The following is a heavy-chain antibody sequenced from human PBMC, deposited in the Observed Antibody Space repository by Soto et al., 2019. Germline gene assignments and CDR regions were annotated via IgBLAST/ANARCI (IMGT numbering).Heavy chain of an antibody. J-gene: IGHJ5*02. CDR3: ARTSGVSRFDP. CDR1: GGSISSYY. CDR2: IYYSGST. D-gene: IGHD2-8*01. V-gene: IGHV4-59*01. Sequence: VSLTCTVSGGSISSYYWSWIRQPPGEGLEWVGYIYYSGSTNYNPSLKSRVTISVDTSKNQFSLKLSSVTAADTAVYYCARTSGVSRFDPWGQGTLVTVSS.